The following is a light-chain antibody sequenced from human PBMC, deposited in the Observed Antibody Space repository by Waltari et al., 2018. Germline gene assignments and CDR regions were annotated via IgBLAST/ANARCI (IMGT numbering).Light chain of an antibody. V-gene: IGKV4-1*01. CDR1: RTVFFSSNNKDF. CDR2: WAS. Sequence: DIVMTQSPDSLAVSLGERATINCRSSRTVFFSSNNKDFLSWYQQRPGQPPKLLIYWASTRESGVPDRFSGSGSGTNFTLTISSLQPEDFATYYCQQSYTTPWTFGQGTKVEIK. CDR3: QQSYTTPWT. J-gene: IGKJ1*01.